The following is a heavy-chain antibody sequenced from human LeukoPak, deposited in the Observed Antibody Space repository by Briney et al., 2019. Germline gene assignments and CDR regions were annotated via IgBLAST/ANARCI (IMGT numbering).Heavy chain of an antibody. Sequence: GGSLRLSCAASGFTFSSYWMSWVRQAPGKGLEWVSAISGSGGSTYYADSVKGRFTISRDNSKNTLYLQMNSLRAEDTAVYYCARHLKDCGGDCYSGAFDIWGQGTMVTVSS. CDR3: ARHLKDCGGDCYSGAFDI. V-gene: IGHV3-23*01. CDR1: GFTFSSYW. D-gene: IGHD2-21*02. J-gene: IGHJ3*02. CDR2: ISGSGGST.